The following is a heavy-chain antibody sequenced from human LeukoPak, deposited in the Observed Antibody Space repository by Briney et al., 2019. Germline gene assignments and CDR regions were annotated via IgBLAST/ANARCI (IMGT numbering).Heavy chain of an antibody. CDR3: ASEEFGELLRAFDI. Sequence: ASVKVSREASGYTFTSYYMHWVRQAPGQGLEWMGIINPSGGSTSYAQKFQGRVTMTRDTSTSTVYMELSSLRSEDTAVYYCASEEFGELLRAFDIWGQGTMVTVSS. J-gene: IGHJ3*02. D-gene: IGHD3-10*01. V-gene: IGHV1-46*01. CDR2: INPSGGST. CDR1: GYTFTSYY.